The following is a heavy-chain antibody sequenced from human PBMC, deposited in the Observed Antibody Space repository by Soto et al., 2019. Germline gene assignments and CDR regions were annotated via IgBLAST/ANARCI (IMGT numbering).Heavy chain of an antibody. J-gene: IGHJ4*02. CDR3: SNDLAAAGQFDC. CDR2: ISAYNGNT. D-gene: IGHD6-13*01. CDR1: GYTFTNYA. Sequence: QVQLVQSGAEVKKPGASVQVACKASGYTFTNYAFSWVRQAPGQGREWMGWISAYNGNTNYPQKPQGRVTMTTDTSTSTAYMELRSLRSDDTAVYYCSNDLAAAGQFDCWGQGTLVTVSS. V-gene: IGHV1-18*01.